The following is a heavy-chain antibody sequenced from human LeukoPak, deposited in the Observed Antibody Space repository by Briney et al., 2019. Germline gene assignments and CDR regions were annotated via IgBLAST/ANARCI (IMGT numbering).Heavy chain of an antibody. CDR1: GVSISSYY. V-gene: IGHV4-59*01. CDR3: VKIKPGGASFDY. J-gene: IGHJ4*02. Sequence: SETLSLTCTVSGVSISSYYWSWIRQPPGKGLEWIGYIYYSGSTNYNPSLKSRVTISVDTSKNQFSLKLSSVIAADTALYYCVKIKPGGASFDYWGQGTLVTVSS. D-gene: IGHD1-26*01. CDR2: IYYSGST.